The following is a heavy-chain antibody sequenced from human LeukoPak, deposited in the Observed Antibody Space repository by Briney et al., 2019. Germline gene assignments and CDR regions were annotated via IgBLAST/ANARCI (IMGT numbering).Heavy chain of an antibody. CDR1: GGTFSSYA. J-gene: IGHJ3*02. V-gene: IGHV1-69*06. CDR3: ALYFSGSFDI. CDR2: ITPMFGRT. D-gene: IGHD2-2*02. Sequence: SVKVSCKASGGTFSSYAISWVRQAPGQGLEWMGGITPMFGRTIYAQKLQGRVTITADKATSTAYMELSSLRSEDTAVYYCALYFSGSFDIWGQGTVVTVSS.